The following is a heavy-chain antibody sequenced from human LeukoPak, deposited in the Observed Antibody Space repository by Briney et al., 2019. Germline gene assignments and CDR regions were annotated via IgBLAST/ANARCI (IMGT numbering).Heavy chain of an antibody. CDR3: ARDRDDYNAFDI. V-gene: IGHV4-31*03. D-gene: IGHD5-24*01. Sequence: SQTLSLTCTVSGGSISSGGYNWSWIRQHPGKGLEWIGYIYYSGSTYYNPSLKSRVTISVDTSKNQFSLKLSSVTAADTAVYYCARDRDDYNAFDIWGQGTMVTVSS. J-gene: IGHJ3*02. CDR2: IYYSGST. CDR1: GGSISSGGYN.